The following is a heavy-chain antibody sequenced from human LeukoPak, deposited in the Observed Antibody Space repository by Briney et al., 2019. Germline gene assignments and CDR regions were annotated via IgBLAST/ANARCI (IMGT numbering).Heavy chain of an antibody. V-gene: IGHV3-33*06. CDR2: IWYDGSNK. CDR1: GFTFSSYG. CDR3: AKEDGLDY. Sequence: PGGSLRLSCAAYGFTFSSYGVHWVRQAPGKGLGWVAVIWYDGSNKYYADSVKGRFTISRDNSKNTLYLQMNSLRAEETAVYYCAKEDGLDYWGQGTLVTVSS. J-gene: IGHJ4*02.